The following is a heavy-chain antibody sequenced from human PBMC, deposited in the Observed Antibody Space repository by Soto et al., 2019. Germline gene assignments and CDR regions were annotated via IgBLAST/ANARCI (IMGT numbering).Heavy chain of an antibody. CDR2: IYYSGST. CDR3: ARDHSKAQHYYYGMDV. Sequence: LTCTVSGGSISSGDYYWSWIRQPPGKGLEWIGYIYYSGSTYYNPSLKSRVTISVDTSKNQFSLKLSSVTAADTAVYYCARDHSKAQHYYYGMDVWGQGTTVTVYS. J-gene: IGHJ6*02. V-gene: IGHV4-30-4*01. CDR1: GGSISSGDYY. D-gene: IGHD2-15*01.